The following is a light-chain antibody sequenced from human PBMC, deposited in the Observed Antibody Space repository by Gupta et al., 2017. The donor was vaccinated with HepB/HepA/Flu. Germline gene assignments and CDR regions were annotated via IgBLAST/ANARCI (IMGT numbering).Light chain of an antibody. CDR1: SSDVGGYNF. Sequence: QSALTQPASVSGSPGQSFTISCTGTSSDVGGYNFVSWYQQHPGKAPKLMIYDVSNRPSGVSNRFSGSKSGNTASLTISGLQAEDEADYSCSSYTSSSTLVLGGGTKLTVL. CDR3: SSYTSSSTLV. V-gene: IGLV2-14*03. J-gene: IGLJ2*01. CDR2: DVS.